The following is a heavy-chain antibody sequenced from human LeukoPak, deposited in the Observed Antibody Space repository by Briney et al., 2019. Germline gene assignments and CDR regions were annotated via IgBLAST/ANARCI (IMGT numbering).Heavy chain of an antibody. D-gene: IGHD6-19*01. CDR1: GYTFTEYA. J-gene: IGHJ4*02. V-gene: IGHV1-18*01. CDR3: ARDVAGIAVAGTVDF. Sequence: GASVRVSCKASGYTFTEYAFSWVRQAPGQGLEWMGWISPHNGDTKYAQKFQARVTMTTDTSTSTAYLDLWSLRSDDTAVYYCARDVAGIAVAGTVDFWGQGTLVTVSS. CDR2: ISPHNGDT.